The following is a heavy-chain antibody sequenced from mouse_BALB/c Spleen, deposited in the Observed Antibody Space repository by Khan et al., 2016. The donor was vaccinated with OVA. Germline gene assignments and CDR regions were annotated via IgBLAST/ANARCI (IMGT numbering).Heavy chain of an antibody. Sequence: QVQLKESGPGLVAPSQSLSITCTVSGFSLTSYDISWIRQPPGKGLEWLGVIWTGGGTNYNSAFMSRMSISKENSKRQVFLKMNSLQKYDTAMYYCVRRGNYYGSFYWYFDVWGAGTTVTVSS. CDR1: GFSLTSYD. CDR2: IWTGGGT. V-gene: IGHV2-9-2*01. CDR3: VRRGNYYGSFYWYFDV. D-gene: IGHD1-1*01. J-gene: IGHJ1*01.